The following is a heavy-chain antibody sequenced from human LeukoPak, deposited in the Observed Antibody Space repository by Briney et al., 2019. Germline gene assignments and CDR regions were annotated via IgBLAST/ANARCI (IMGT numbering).Heavy chain of an antibody. Sequence: GGSLRLSCAASGFTFSSYSMNWVRQAPGKGLEWVSSIGSSSSYIYYADSVKGRFTISRDNAKNSLYLQMNSLRAEDTAVYYCARLVVAAAPSDYWGQGTLVTVSS. CDR1: GFTFSSYS. CDR3: ARLVVAAAPSDY. J-gene: IGHJ4*02. D-gene: IGHD2-15*01. CDR2: IGSSSSYI. V-gene: IGHV3-21*01.